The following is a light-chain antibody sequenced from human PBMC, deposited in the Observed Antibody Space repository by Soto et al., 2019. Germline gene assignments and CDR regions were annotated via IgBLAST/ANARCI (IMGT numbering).Light chain of an antibody. V-gene: IGKV3-20*01. J-gene: IGKJ2*01. CDR3: QQYGDSPPT. Sequence: IVLTQSPGTLSLSPGERATLSCRASQSVSSAFFAWNQQKPGQPLRLLIYAAASRATGIPDRFSGSGSATDFTLTISRLEPEDFAVYYCQQYGDSPPTFGRGTK. CDR2: AAA. CDR1: QSVSSAF.